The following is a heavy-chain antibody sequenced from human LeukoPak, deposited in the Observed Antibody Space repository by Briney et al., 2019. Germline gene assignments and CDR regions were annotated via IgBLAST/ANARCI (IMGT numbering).Heavy chain of an antibody. J-gene: IGHJ4*02. CDR3: ARQPIYEAYFDF. V-gene: IGHV3-7*01. CDR2: IKHDGSEK. CDR1: GFPFDSYW. D-gene: IGHD3-16*01. Sequence: GGSLRLSCVASGFPFDSYWMSWVRQAPGKGLEWVANIKHDGSEKNFVDSVKGRFTISRDNAENSLFLQMNSLRADDTAVYFCARQPIYEAYFDFWGQGTLVTVSS.